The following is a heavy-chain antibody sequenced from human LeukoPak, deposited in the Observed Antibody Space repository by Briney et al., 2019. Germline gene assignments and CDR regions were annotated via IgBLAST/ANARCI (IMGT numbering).Heavy chain of an antibody. V-gene: IGHV4-30-4*01. J-gene: IGHJ4*02. CDR2: IYYSGST. CDR1: GGSISSGDYY. D-gene: IGHD3-3*01. CDR3: ARCLLPYDFYYFDY. Sequence: SQTLSLTCTVSGGSISSGDYYWSWIRQPPGKGLEWIGYIYYSGSTYYNPSLKSRVTISVGTSKNQFSLKLSSVTAADTAVYYCARCLLPYDFYYFDYWGQGTLVTVSS.